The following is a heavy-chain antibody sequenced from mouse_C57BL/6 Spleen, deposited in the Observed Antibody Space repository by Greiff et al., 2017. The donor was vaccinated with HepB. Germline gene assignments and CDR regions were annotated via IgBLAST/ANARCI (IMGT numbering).Heavy chain of an antibody. J-gene: IGHJ2*01. Sequence: QVQLQQPGAELVRPGTSVKLSCKASGYTFTSYWMHWVKQRPGQVLEWIGVIDPSDSYTNYNQKFKGKATLTVDTSSSTAYMQLSSLTSEDSAVYYCARRGLGYDYVDYWGQGTTLTVSS. D-gene: IGHD2-2*01. CDR2: IDPSDSYT. V-gene: IGHV1-59*01. CDR1: GYTFTSYW. CDR3: ARRGLGYDYVDY.